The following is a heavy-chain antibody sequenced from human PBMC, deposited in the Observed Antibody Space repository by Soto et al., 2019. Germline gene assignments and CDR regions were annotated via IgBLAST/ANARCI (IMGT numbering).Heavy chain of an antibody. V-gene: IGHV1-69*13. Sequence: ASVKVSCKASGGTFSSYAISWVRQAPGQGLEWMGGIIPIFGTANYAQKFQGRVTITADESTSTAYMELSSLRSEDTAVYYCARDRGFLGGSYYYYYGMDVWGQGXTVTVYS. CDR2: IIPIFGTA. J-gene: IGHJ6*02. CDR1: GGTFSSYA. D-gene: IGHD3-3*01. CDR3: ARDRGFLGGSYYYYYGMDV.